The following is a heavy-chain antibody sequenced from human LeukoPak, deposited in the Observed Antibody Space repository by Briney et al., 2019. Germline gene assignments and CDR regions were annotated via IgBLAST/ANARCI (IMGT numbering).Heavy chain of an antibody. CDR2: ISTYNGST. V-gene: IGHV1-18*01. J-gene: IGHJ6*03. CDR3: AREGGSGGYYYYMDV. CDR1: GGTFSSYA. Sequence: ASVKVSCKASGGTFSSYAITWVRQAPGQGLEWMGWISTYNGSTNYAQNLQGRITMTTDTPTSTAYMELSSLRSEDTAVYYCAREGGSGGYYYYMDVWGKGTTVTVSS. D-gene: IGHD4-23*01.